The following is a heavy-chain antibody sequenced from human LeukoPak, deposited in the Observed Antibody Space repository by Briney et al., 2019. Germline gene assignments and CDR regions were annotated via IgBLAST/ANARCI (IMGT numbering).Heavy chain of an antibody. CDR1: GFTFSSYW. J-gene: IGHJ4*02. CDR2: IKQDGSEK. D-gene: IGHD3-22*01. V-gene: IGHV3-7*01. CDR3: ARVTGYDSSGYYYVFDY. Sequence: GGSLRLSCAASGFTFSSYWMSWVRQAPGKGLEWVANIKQDGSEKYYVDSVKGRFTISRANAKNSLYLQMNSLRAEDTAVYYCARVTGYDSSGYYYVFDYWGQGTLVTVSS.